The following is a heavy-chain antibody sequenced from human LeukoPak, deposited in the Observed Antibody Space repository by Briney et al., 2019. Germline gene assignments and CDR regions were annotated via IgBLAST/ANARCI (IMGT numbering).Heavy chain of an antibody. CDR3: ARSYWFDP. CDR1: GGSISRYY. Sequence: SETLSLTCAVSGGSISRYYWSWIRQPPGKGLEWIGYIFYSGSTNYNPSLKSRVTISVDTSKNQFSLKLTSVTAADTAVYYCARSYWFDPWGQGSLVTVSS. J-gene: IGHJ5*02. V-gene: IGHV4-59*12. CDR2: IFYSGST.